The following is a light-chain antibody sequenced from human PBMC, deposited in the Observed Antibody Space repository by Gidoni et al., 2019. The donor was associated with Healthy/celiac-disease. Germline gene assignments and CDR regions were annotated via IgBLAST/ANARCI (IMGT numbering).Light chain of an antibody. V-gene: IGKV3-20*01. CDR1: QSVSSSY. CDR3: QQYGSSPWT. Sequence: EIVLTQCSGTMSLSPGERATLSCRASQSVSSSYLAWYQQKPGQAPRLLIYGASSRATGIPDRFSGSGSGTDFTLTISRLEPEDFAVYYCQQYGSSPWTFGQGTKVEIK. CDR2: GAS. J-gene: IGKJ1*01.